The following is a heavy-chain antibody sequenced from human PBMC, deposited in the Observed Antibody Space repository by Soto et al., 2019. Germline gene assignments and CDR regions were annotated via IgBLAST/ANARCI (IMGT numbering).Heavy chain of an antibody. CDR3: ARGDWYYDFWSGYYTPGGWFDP. D-gene: IGHD3-3*01. CDR1: GYTFTSYD. CDR2: MNPNSGNT. Sequence: QVQLVQSGAEVKKPGASVKVSCKASGYTFTSYDINWVRQATGQGLEWMGWMNPNSGNTGYAQKFQGRVTMTRNTSISTAYMELSSLRSEDPAVYYCARGDWYYDFWSGYYTPGGWFDPWGQGTLVTVSS. J-gene: IGHJ5*02. V-gene: IGHV1-8*01.